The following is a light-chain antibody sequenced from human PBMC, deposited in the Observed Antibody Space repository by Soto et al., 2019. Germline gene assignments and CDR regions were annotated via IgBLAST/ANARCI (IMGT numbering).Light chain of an antibody. J-gene: IGLJ2*01. CDR2: NNY. V-gene: IGLV1-44*01. CDR3: AAWDDDLIGTV. Sequence: QSVLTQPPSASGIPGQRVTISCSGSSSNIGSNTVNWYQQLPGAAPKLVIYNNYQRPSGVPDRFSGSKSGTSASLAISGLRSEDESDYYCAAWDDDLIGTVFGGGTKLTVL. CDR1: SSNIGSNT.